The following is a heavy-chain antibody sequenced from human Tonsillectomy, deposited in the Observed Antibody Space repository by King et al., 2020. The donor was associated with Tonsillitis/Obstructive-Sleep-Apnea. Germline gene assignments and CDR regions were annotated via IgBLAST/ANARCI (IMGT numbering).Heavy chain of an antibody. CDR2: ISLYNGDT. CDR1: GYILINHG. CDR3: ARSRFLEWRHAFDI. D-gene: IGHD3-3*01. Sequence: VQLVQSGAEVKKPGASVKVSCKASGYILINHGFNWLRQAPGQGLEWMGWISLYNGDTNYAQKRQGRVTMTTDKATNTAYMELRSLTSDDTAVYYCARSRFLEWRHAFDIWGQGTMVTVSS. J-gene: IGHJ3*02. V-gene: IGHV1-18*01.